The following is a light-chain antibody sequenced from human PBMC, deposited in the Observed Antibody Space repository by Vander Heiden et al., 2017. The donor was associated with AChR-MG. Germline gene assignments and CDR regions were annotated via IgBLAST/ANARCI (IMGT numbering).Light chain of an antibody. CDR3: SSYTSSSTLV. CDR2: DVS. J-gene: IGLJ3*02. V-gene: IGLV2-14*03. CDR1: SSDVGGYNY. Sequence: QSAPTPPPPVAGSSGPSSTISCTGTSSDVGGYNYVSWYQQHPGKAPKLMIYDVSDRPSGVSDRFSGSKSGNTASLTISGLQAEDEADYYCSSYTSSSTLVFGGGTKLTVL.